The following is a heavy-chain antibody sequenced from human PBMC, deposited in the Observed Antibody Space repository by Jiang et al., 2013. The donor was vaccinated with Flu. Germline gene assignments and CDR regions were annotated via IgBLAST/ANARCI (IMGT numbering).Heavy chain of an antibody. J-gene: IGHJ4*02. V-gene: IGHV3-73*01. CDR3: FIRRCGRSGGRYPVF. CDR1: DSPSVTL. Sequence: PGGSLKLSCAALDSPSVTLIYTGSASLPGKGWSGWDRIKTRPDKFATAYAASVNGRFSISRDDSKNTAYLQMDSLKIEDTAVYYCFIRRCGRSGGRYPVFWGQGTLVTVSS. D-gene: IGHD2-15*01. CDR2: IKTRPDKFAT.